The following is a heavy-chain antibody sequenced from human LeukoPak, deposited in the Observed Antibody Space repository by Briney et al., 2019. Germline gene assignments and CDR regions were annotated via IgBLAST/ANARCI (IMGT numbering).Heavy chain of an antibody. Sequence: GGSLRLSCTGSGFIFGDYAMSWVRQAPGKGLEWVGFIRSKTHGGTTEFAAPMKGRFSISRDDSKRVAYLQMNSLKTEDTAVYYCTRDGIPETNWSGYYIDYWGQGTLVTVSS. J-gene: IGHJ4*02. V-gene: IGHV3-49*04. CDR3: TRDGIPETNWSGYYIDY. CDR2: IRSKTHGGTT. CDR1: GFIFGDYA. D-gene: IGHD3-3*01.